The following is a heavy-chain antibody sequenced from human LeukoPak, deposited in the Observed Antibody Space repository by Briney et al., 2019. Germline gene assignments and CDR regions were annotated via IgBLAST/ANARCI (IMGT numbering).Heavy chain of an antibody. CDR2: IYYRGNT. CDR3: AIDVSKTFDF. V-gene: IGHV4-59*11. Sequence: PSETLSLTCTVSGASISGHYWSWIRQPPGKRLEWIGYIYYRGNTYYNPSLISRATISVDTSKNQISLKLTSVTAADTAVYYCAIDVSKTFDFWGQGTLVTVSS. J-gene: IGHJ4*02. CDR1: GASISGHY.